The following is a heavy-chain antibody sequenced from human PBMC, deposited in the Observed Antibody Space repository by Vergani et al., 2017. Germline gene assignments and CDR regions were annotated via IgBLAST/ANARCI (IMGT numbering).Heavy chain of an antibody. V-gene: IGHV3-53*02. J-gene: IGHJ6*02. CDR1: GFTVSSNY. D-gene: IGHD5-12*01. Sequence: EVQLVETGGGLIQPGGSLRLSCAASGFTVSSNYMSWVRQAPGKGLEWVSVIYSGGSTYYAGSVKGRFTISRDSSKNTLYLQMNSLSAGDTAVYYCAKANPRNSGYDYLYYYHAMDVWGQGTTVTVSS. CDR2: IYSGGST. CDR3: AKANPRNSGYDYLYYYHAMDV.